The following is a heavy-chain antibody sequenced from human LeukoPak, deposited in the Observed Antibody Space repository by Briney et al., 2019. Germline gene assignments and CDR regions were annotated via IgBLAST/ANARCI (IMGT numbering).Heavy chain of an antibody. Sequence: HSGGSLRLSCAASGFTFSNYEMNWVRKAPGKGLEWVSYISDSGTTIYYGDSVKGRFTISRDNAKKSLYLQMNSLRAEDTAVYYCARVRYFDWLGPFDYWGQGTLVTVSS. D-gene: IGHD3-9*01. CDR2: ISDSGTTI. J-gene: IGHJ4*02. CDR1: GFTFSNYE. V-gene: IGHV3-48*03. CDR3: ARVRYFDWLGPFDY.